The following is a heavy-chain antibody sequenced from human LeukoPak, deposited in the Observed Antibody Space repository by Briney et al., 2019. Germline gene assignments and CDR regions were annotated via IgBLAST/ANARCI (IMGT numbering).Heavy chain of an antibody. D-gene: IGHD3-22*01. CDR1: GFTFSSYA. CDR3: AKDLEAAVPHYDSSGYYGG. J-gene: IGHJ4*02. CDR2: ISGSGGST. V-gene: IGHV3-23*01. Sequence: PGGSLRLSCAASGFTFSSYAMSWVRQAPGEGLEWVSAISGSGGSTYYADSVKGRFTISRDNSKNTLYLQMNSLRAEDTAVYYCAKDLEAAVPHYDSSGYYGGWGQGTLVTVSS.